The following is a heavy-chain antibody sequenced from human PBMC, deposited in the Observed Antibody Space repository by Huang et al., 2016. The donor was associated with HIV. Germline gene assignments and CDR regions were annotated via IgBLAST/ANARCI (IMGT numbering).Heavy chain of an antibody. D-gene: IGHD3-10*01. V-gene: IGHV5-51*01. J-gene: IGHJ4*02. Sequence: EVHLVQSGAEVKEPGESLKISCQASGYTFDSYWIGWVRQMPGKGLEWMVVIYPGDSDTRYDPSFQGQVTISADQSINTAYLQWSSLKASDTAIYFCARQGLWLPPTDPFDYWGQGTPVTVSA. CDR1: GYTFDSYW. CDR2: IYPGDSDT. CDR3: ARQGLWLPPTDPFDY.